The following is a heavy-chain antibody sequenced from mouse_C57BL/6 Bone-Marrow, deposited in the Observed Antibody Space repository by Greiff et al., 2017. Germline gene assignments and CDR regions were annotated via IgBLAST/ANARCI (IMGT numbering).Heavy chain of an antibody. Sequence: QVQLQQPGAELVMPGASVKLSCKASGYTFTSYWMHWVKQRPGQGLEWIGEIDPSDSYTNYNQKFKGKSTLTVDKSSSTAYMQLSSLTSEDSAVYYCARRSLYILMDYWGQGTSVTVSS. CDR1: GYTFTSYW. J-gene: IGHJ4*01. CDR3: ARRSLYILMDY. D-gene: IGHD1-1*01. CDR2: IDPSDSYT. V-gene: IGHV1-69*01.